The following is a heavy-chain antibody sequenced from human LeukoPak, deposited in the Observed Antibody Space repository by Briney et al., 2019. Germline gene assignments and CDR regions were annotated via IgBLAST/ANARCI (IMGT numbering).Heavy chain of an antibody. J-gene: IGHJ4*02. V-gene: IGHV3-7*01. CDR1: GFTFSSYW. CDR2: IKQDESEK. Sequence: PGGSLRLSCAASGFTFSSYWMSWVRQAPGKGLEWVANIKQDESEKYYVDPVKGRFTISRDNAKNSLYLQMNSLRAEDTAVYYCARDKIEGPTKLDYWGQGILVTVSS. CDR3: ARDKIEGPTKLDY. D-gene: IGHD1-1*01.